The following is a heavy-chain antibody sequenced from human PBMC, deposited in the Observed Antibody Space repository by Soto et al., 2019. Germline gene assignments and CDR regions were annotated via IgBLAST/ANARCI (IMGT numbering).Heavy chain of an antibody. CDR1: GGSMRNYF. Sequence: PSETLSLTCTVSGGSMRNYFWTWIRQPPGNGLEWIGYIHYSGTTSFFPSYNPSLRSRVTISEDTSKNQFSLKLLSVTTADTAVYFCAAGEASSRNLAPYYLDFWGQGTLVTVSS. J-gene: IGHJ4*02. V-gene: IGHV4-59*01. CDR2: IHYSGTT. D-gene: IGHD6-13*01. CDR3: AAGEASSRNLAPYYLDF.